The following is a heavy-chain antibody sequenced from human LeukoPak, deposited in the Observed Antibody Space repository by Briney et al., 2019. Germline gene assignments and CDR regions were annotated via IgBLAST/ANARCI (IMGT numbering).Heavy chain of an antibody. CDR2: ISYDGSNK. J-gene: IGHJ3*02. V-gene: IGHV3-30-3*01. D-gene: IGHD3-22*01. CDR3: ARAPREGRYYGAFDI. CDR1: GLSFSSHA. Sequence: GGSLRLSCAASGLSFSSHAMSWVRQAPGKGLEWVAVISYDGSNKYYADSVKGRFTISRDNSKNTLYLQMNSLRAEDTAVYYCARAPREGRYYGAFDIWGQGTMVTVSS.